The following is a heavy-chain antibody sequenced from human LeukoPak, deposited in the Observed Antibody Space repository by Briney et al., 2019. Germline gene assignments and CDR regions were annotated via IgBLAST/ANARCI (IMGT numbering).Heavy chain of an antibody. CDR1: GYTFTSYG. CDR3: ARAPYSSSWYREDVPGY. V-gene: IGHV1-18*01. CDR2: ISAYNGNT. D-gene: IGHD6-13*01. J-gene: IGHJ4*02. Sequence: ASVKVSCKASGYTFTSYGISWVRQAPGQGLEWMGWISAYNGNTNYAQKLQGRVTMTTDTSTSTAYMELRSLRSDDTAVYYCARAPYSSSWYREDVPGYWGQGTLVTVSS.